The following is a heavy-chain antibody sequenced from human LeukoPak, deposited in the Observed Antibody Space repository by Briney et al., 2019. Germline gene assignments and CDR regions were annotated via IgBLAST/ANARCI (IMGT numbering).Heavy chain of an antibody. D-gene: IGHD3-22*01. CDR3: AKLVVVILTSFDA. J-gene: IGHJ4*02. CDR2: ITNGGRT. CDR1: GFTFNNNA. V-gene: IGHV3-23*01. Sequence: GGSLRLSCAASGFTFNNNAMNWVRQAPGEGLQWVSTITNGGRTYYADSVKGRFTISRDNSKNTLYLQMNSLRAEDTAVYYCAKLVVVILTSFDAWGQGTLVTVSS.